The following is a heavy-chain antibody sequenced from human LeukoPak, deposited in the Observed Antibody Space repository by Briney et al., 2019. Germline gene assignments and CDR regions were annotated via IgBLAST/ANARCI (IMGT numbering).Heavy chain of an antibody. J-gene: IGHJ4*02. D-gene: IGHD3-3*01. V-gene: IGHV3-23*01. Sequence: YYADSVKGRFTISRDNSKNTLYLQMNSLRAEDTAVYYCAKIMSDYDFWSGYYRGHYFDYWGQGTLVTVSP. CDR3: AKIMSDYDFWSGYYRGHYFDY.